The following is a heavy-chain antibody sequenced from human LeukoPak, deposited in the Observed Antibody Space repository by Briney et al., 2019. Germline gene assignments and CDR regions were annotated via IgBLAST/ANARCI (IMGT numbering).Heavy chain of an antibody. D-gene: IGHD1-26*01. Sequence: GRSLRLSCTVSGFPFNDYVIHWVRQAPGKGLESVAVTSADERIKIYNDSVRGRFTISRDNSKNTQYLQMNSLRVEDTAVYYCARDPVLGAPDYLDYWGRGTLVSVSS. CDR2: TSADERIK. CDR3: ARDPVLGAPDYLDY. CDR1: GFPFNDYV. J-gene: IGHJ4*02. V-gene: IGHV3-30*03.